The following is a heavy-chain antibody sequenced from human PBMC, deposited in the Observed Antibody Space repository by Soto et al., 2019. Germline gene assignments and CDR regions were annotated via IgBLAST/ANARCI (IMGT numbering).Heavy chain of an antibody. Sequence: QVQLVESGGGLVKPGGSLGLSCAASGFTFSDYYMTWIRQAPGKGLGWVSDISTTSSYTNYADSGMCRFTISRDNAKNSLYLQMNILRAEDTAVYYCARDRNGWAQVADYWGPGTLVTVSS. CDR2: ISTTSSYT. CDR3: ARDRNGWAQVADY. D-gene: IGHD6-19*01. V-gene: IGHV3-11*05. CDR1: GFTFSDYY. J-gene: IGHJ4*02.